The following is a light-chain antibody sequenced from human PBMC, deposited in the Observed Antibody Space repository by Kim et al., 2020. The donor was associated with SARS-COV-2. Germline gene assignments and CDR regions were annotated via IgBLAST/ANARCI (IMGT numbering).Light chain of an antibody. V-gene: IGLV1-47*01. Sequence: ELTQPPSASGTPGQRVTISCSGSSSNIGSNYVYWYQQLPGTAPKLLISRNNQRPSGVPDRFSGSKSGTSASLAISGLRSEDEADYYCAAWDDSLSGGVFGGGTQLTVL. CDR3: AAWDDSLSGGV. J-gene: IGLJ3*02. CDR1: SSNIGSNY. CDR2: RNN.